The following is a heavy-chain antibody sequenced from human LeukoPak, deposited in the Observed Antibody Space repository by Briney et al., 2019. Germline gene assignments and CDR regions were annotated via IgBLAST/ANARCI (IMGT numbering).Heavy chain of an antibody. J-gene: IGHJ4*02. CDR2: ISSSSSYI. CDR3: ARETSSGYTTRGVDY. CDR1: GFTFSSYS. V-gene: IGHV3-21*01. D-gene: IGHD3-22*01. Sequence: GGSLRLSCAAPGFTFSSYSMNWVRQAPGKGLEWVSSISSSSSYIYYADSVKGRFTISRDNAKNSLYLQMNSLRAEDTAVYYCARETSSGYTTRGVDYWGQGTLVTVSS.